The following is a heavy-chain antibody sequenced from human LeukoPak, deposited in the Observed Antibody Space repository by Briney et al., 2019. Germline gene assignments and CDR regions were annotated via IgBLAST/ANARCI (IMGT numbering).Heavy chain of an antibody. D-gene: IGHD3-10*01. CDR1: GYTFTGYY. J-gene: IGHJ3*02. Sequence: GASVKVSCKASGYTFTGYYMHWVRQAPGQGLEWMGWINPNSGGTNYAQKFQGRVTMTRDTSISTAYMELSRLRSDDTAVYYCAGVRMGTDYYGSGTDAFDIWGQGTMVTVSS. CDR2: INPNSGGT. CDR3: AGVRMGTDYYGSGTDAFDI. V-gene: IGHV1-2*02.